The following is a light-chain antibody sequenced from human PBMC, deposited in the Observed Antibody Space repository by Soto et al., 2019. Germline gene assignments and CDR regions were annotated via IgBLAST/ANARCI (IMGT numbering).Light chain of an antibody. CDR2: EVS. CDR3: SSYAIGLV. J-gene: IGLJ1*01. V-gene: IGLV2-14*01. Sequence: QSVLTQPASVSGSPGQSITISCSGTSSDIDGYSCVSWYQQHPGKAPKLMIYEVSNRPSGVSNRFSGSKSGNTASLTISGLQAEEEADYYCSSYAIGLVFGTGTKLTVL. CDR1: SSDIDGYSC.